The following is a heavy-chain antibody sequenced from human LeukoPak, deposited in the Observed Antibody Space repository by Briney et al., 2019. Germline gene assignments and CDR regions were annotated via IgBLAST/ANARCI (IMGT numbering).Heavy chain of an antibody. CDR2: ITSNGGST. J-gene: IGHJ5*02. CDR3: VTVGMTSIWSYLRFDP. CDR1: GFTFSTNS. Sequence: PGGSLRLSCSASGFTFSTNSMHWVRQAPGKGLEFVSAITSNGGSTYYADSVKGRFTISRDNSMNTLCLQMSSLRAEDTAVYYCVTVGMTSIWSYLRFDPRGQGTLVSVSS. V-gene: IGHV3-64D*08. D-gene: IGHD1-26*01.